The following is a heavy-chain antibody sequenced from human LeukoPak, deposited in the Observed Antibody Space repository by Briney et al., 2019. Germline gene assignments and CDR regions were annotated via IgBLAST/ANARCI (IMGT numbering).Heavy chain of an antibody. CDR2: ISAYNGNT. J-gene: IGHJ4*02. V-gene: IGHV1-18*01. Sequence: ASVKVSCKAPGYTFTSYGISWVRQAPGQGLEWMGWISAYNGNTTYAQKLQGRVTMTTDTSTSTAYMELRSLRSNDTAVYYCARDQSGYYYGSGSYSDGDYFDYWGQGTLVTVSS. D-gene: IGHD3-10*01. CDR1: GYTFTSYG. CDR3: ARDQSGYYYGSGSYSDGDYFDY.